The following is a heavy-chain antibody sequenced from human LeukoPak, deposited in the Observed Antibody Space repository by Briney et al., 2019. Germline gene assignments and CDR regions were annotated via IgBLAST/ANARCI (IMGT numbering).Heavy chain of an antibody. CDR1: GYTFTSYA. V-gene: IGHV1-3*01. D-gene: IGHD3-22*01. Sequence: GASVKVSCKASGYTFTSYAMHWVRQAPGQRLECMGWINAGNGNTKYSQKFQGRVTITRDTSASTAYMELSSLRSEDTAVYYCARGSSGYPRYFDYWGQGTLVTVSS. CDR3: ARGSSGYPRYFDY. CDR2: INAGNGNT. J-gene: IGHJ4*02.